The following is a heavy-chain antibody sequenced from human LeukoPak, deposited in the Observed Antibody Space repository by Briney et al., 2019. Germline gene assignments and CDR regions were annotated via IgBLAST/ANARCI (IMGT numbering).Heavy chain of an antibody. CDR3: ARTYSSSSLHWFDP. V-gene: IGHV4-34*01. CDR2: INHSGST. J-gene: IGHJ5*02. D-gene: IGHD6-6*01. Sequence: SETLSLTCAVYGGSFSGYYWSWIRHPPGKGLEWIGEINHSGSTNYNPSLKSRVTISVDTSKNQFSLKLSSVTAADTAVYYCARTYSSSSLHWFDPWGQGTLVTVSS. CDR1: GGSFSGYY.